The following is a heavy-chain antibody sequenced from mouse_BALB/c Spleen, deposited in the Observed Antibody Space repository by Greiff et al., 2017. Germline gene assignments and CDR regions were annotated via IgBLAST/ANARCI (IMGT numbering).Heavy chain of an antibody. CDR2: ISSGSSTI. D-gene: IGHD1-1*01. CDR3: ARYGRYYFDY. CDR1: GFTFSSFG. Sequence: EVQRVESGGGLVQPGGSRKLSCAASGFTFSSFGMHWVRQAPEKGLEWVAYISSGSSTIYYADTVKGRFTISRDNPKNTLFLQMTSLRSEDTAMYYCARYGRYYFDYWGQGTTLTVSS. V-gene: IGHV5-17*02. J-gene: IGHJ2*01.